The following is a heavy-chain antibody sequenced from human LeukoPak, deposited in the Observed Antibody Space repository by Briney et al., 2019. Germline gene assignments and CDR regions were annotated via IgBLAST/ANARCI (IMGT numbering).Heavy chain of an antibody. V-gene: IGHV3-21*01. Sequence: PGGSLRLSCAASGFTFSSYSMNWVRQAPGKGLEWVSSISDSNSYIYYADSVKGRFTISRDNAKNSLYLQMNSLRAEDTAVYYCARDAIWFGNSHWFDPWGQGTLVTVSS. CDR3: ARDAIWFGNSHWFDP. CDR2: ISDSNSYI. D-gene: IGHD3-10*01. J-gene: IGHJ5*02. CDR1: GFTFSSYS.